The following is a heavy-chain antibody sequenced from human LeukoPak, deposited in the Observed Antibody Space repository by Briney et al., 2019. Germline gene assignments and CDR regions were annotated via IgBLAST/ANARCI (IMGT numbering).Heavy chain of an antibody. J-gene: IGHJ4*02. V-gene: IGHV1-2*02. CDR1: GYTFTDYY. D-gene: IGHD1-26*01. CDR2: TNPNSGGT. CDR3: ARDPEGTIVGPGN. Sequence: ASVKVSCKASGYTFTDYYMHWVRQAPGQGLEWMGWTNPNSGGTNYAQKFQGRMTMTRDTSISTAYMEMSRLRSDDKAVYYCARDPEGTIVGPGNWGQGTLVTVSS.